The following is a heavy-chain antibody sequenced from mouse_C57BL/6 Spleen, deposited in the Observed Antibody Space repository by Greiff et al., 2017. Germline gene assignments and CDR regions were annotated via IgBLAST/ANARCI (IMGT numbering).Heavy chain of an antibody. CDR2: IYPGDGDT. Sequence: QVQLQQSGPELVKPGASVKISCKASGYAFSSSWMNWVKQRPGKGLEWIGRIYPGDGDTNYNGKFKGKATLTADKSSSTAYMQLSSLTSEDAAVYFCARGLHFDYGGQGTTLTVSS. J-gene: IGHJ2*01. CDR1: GYAFSSSW. CDR3: ARGLHFDY. V-gene: IGHV1-82*01.